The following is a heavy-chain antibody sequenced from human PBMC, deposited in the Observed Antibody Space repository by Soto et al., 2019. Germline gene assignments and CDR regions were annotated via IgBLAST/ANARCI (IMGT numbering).Heavy chain of an antibody. Sequence: QVQLVESGGGVAQPGRSLRLSCAASGFTFSSYGMHWVRQAPGKGLEGVAVIWYDGSNKYHADSVKGRFTISRDNSKNTLYLQMNSLRVEDTAVYYCARGLWGIVVGYGMDVWGQGTTVTVTS. V-gene: IGHV3-33*01. CDR3: ARGLWGIVVGYGMDV. J-gene: IGHJ6*02. CDR2: IWYDGSNK. D-gene: IGHD2-2*01. CDR1: GFTFSSYG.